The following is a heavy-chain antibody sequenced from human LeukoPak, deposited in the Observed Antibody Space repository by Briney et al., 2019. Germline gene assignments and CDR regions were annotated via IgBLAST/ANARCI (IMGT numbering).Heavy chain of an antibody. D-gene: IGHD3-16*01. V-gene: IGHV4-61*08. J-gene: IGHJ6*02. CDR1: GGSISSGGYY. CDR2: VYYSGTT. Sequence: SETLSLTCTVSGGSISSGGYYWSWIRQHPGKGLEWIGCVYYSGTTYYNPSLKSRVTISVDSSKNQFSLKLHSVTASDTAVYYCARGGGTYGMDVWGQGTTVTVSS. CDR3: ARGGGTYGMDV.